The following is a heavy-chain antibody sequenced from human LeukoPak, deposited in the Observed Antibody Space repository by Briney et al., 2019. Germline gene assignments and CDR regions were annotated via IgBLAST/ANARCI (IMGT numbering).Heavy chain of an antibody. CDR1: GDSIGSGSYY. J-gene: IGHJ4*02. CDR2: IYTSGST. CDR3: ARNSCSGGSCYDNRGYFDY. V-gene: IGHV4-61*02. Sequence: SETLSLTCTVSGDSIGSGSYYWSWIRQPAGKGLEWIGRIYTSGSTNYNPSLKSRVTISVDTSKNQFSLKLSSVTAADTAVYFCARNSCSGGSCYDNRGYFDYWGQGTLVTVSS. D-gene: IGHD2-15*01.